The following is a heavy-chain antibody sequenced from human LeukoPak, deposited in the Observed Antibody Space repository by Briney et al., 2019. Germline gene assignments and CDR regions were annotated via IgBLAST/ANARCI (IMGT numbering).Heavy chain of an antibody. J-gene: IGHJ2*01. Sequence: SETLSLTCTVSGGSISSGSYYWGWLRQPPGKGLEWIVSIYYSGSTYYNPSLKSRVTISVDTSENQFSLRLSSVTAADTAVYYCARLTAYFDLWGRGTLVTVSS. CDR1: GGSISSGSYY. CDR2: IYYSGST. V-gene: IGHV4-39*01. CDR3: ARLTAYFDL.